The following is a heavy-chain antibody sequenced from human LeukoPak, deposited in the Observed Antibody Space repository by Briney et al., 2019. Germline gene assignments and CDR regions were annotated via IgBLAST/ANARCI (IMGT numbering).Heavy chain of an antibody. CDR3: ARDRSYGYYDSSGYFELGY. D-gene: IGHD3-22*01. CDR2: ISYDGSNK. CDR1: GFIFSNYW. Sequence: PGGSLRLSCAASGFIFSNYWMNWVRQAPGKGLEWVAVISYDGSNKYYADSVKGRFTISRDNSKNTLYLQMNSLRAEDTAVYYCARDRSYGYYDSSGYFELGYWGQGTLVTVSS. J-gene: IGHJ4*02. V-gene: IGHV3-30-3*01.